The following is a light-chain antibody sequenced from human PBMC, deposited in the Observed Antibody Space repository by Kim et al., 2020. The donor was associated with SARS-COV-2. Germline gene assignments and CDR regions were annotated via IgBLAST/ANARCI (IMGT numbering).Light chain of an antibody. J-gene: IGLJ3*02. CDR2: YNS. CDR1: NIGSKT. V-gene: IGLV3-21*04. Sequence: PGQTATITCGGNNIGSKTVHWYQQKPGQAPVLVIYYNSDRPSGIPEQFSGSNSGNTATLTISRIEAGDEADYYCLVWDSSSDHWVFGGGTQLTVL. CDR3: LVWDSSSDHWV.